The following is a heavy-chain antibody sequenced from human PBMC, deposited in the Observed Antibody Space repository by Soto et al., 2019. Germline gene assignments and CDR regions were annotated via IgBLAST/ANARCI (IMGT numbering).Heavy chain of an antibody. V-gene: IGHV1-46*03. CDR3: SRVDPGETSPFDH. J-gene: IGHJ4*02. D-gene: IGHD3-10*01. CDR1: GYIFTSYY. Sequence: ASVKLSCKACGYIFTSYYIHWVRQAPGQGLEWMGWINPFDGSRMFAQSFQGRVTMTRDTSTSTVYMEVSSLRSEDTAVYYCSRVDPGETSPFDHWGQGTLVTVSS. CDR2: INPFDGSR.